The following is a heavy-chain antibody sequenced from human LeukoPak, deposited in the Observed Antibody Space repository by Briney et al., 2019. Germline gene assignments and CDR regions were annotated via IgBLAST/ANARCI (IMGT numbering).Heavy chain of an antibody. CDR2: ISSSSSYI. CDR1: GFTFSSYS. J-gene: IGHJ3*02. V-gene: IGHV3-21*01. Sequence: GGSLRLSCAASGFTFSSYSMNWVRQAPGKGLEWVSSISSSSSYIYYADSVKGRFTISRDNAKNSLYLQMNSLRAEDTAVYYCARWRDGEAFYISGQGTMVTVSS. D-gene: IGHD3-10*01. CDR3: ARWRDGEAFYI.